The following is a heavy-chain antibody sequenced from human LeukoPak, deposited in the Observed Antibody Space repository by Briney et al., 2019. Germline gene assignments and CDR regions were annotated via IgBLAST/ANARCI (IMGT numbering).Heavy chain of an antibody. CDR3: ARGPAYFMDV. CDR1: GGSFSGFY. Sequence: SETLSLTCAVYGGSFSGFYWTWIRQHPGQGLEWIGEVNHSGSTTYNPSLKSRVTISADTSKNQFSLNLNSVTAADTSVYYCARGPAYFMDVWGKGTTVAVSS. V-gene: IGHV4-34*01. CDR2: VNHSGST. J-gene: IGHJ6*03.